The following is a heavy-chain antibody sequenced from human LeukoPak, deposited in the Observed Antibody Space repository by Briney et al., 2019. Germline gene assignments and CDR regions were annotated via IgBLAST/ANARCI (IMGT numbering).Heavy chain of an antibody. V-gene: IGHV4-39*01. CDR2: IYYSGST. CDR1: GGSISSSSYY. J-gene: IGHJ1*01. CDR3: ARGNYDKYFQH. Sequence: SETLSLTCTVSGGSISSSSYYWGWIRQPPGKGLEWIGSIYYSGSTYYNPSLKSRVTISVDTSKNQFSLKLSSVTAADTAVYYCARGNYDKYFQHWGQGTLVTVSS. D-gene: IGHD3-22*01.